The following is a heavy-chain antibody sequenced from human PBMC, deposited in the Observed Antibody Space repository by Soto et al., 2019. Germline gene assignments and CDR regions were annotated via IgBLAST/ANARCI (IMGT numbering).Heavy chain of an antibody. J-gene: IGHJ5*02. D-gene: IGHD6-13*01. V-gene: IGHV1-24*01. CDR2: FDPEDGET. CDR1: GYTLPELS. Sequence: ASVTVSCKVSGYTLPELSMHWVRQAPGKGLEWMGGFDPEDGETIYAQKFQGRVTMTEDTSTDTAYMELSSLRSEDTAVYYCASQSSSGDYSWFDPWGQGTLVTVSS. CDR3: ASQSSSGDYSWFDP.